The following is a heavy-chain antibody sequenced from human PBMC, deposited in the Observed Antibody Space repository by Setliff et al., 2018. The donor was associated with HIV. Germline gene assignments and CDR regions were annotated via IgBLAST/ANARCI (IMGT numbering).Heavy chain of an antibody. CDR1: GGSVSSRGYY. Sequence: SETLSLTCTVSGGSVSSRGYYWGWIRQPPGKGPEWIANILYGGNTYYNPSLKRRVTISVDTSKKHFSLKLSSVTAADTAVYYCVRATSPRPMVRGGRLDPWGQGTLVTVSS. CDR2: ILYGGNT. V-gene: IGHV4-39*02. CDR3: VRATSPRPMVRGGRLDP. J-gene: IGHJ5*02. D-gene: IGHD3-10*01.